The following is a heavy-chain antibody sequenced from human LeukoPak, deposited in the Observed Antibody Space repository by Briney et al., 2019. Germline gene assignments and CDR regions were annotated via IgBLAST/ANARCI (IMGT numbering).Heavy chain of an antibody. CDR2: IYSGGST. CDR3: AKNTAMAYYYYYYMDV. D-gene: IGHD5-18*01. Sequence: PGGSLRLXCAASGFTDSSNYMSWVRQAPGKGLEWVSVIYSGGSTYYAASVKGRFTLSRDNSENTLYLQMNSLRAEDTAVYYCAKNTAMAYYYYYYMDVWGKGTTVTVSS. J-gene: IGHJ6*03. V-gene: IGHV3-53*05. CDR1: GFTDSSNY.